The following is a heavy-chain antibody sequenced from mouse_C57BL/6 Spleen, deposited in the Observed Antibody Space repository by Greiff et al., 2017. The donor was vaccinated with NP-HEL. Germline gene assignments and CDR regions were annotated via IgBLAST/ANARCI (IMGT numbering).Heavy chain of an antibody. CDR1: GYTFTSYG. CDR3: ARGDSSGYSPWFAY. Sequence: VQLQQSGAELARPGASVKLSCKASGYTFTSYGISWVKQRTGQGLEWIGEIYPRSGNTYYNEKFKGKATLTADKSSSTAYMELRSLTSEDSAVYFCARGDSSGYSPWFAYWGQGTLVTVSA. V-gene: IGHV1-81*01. J-gene: IGHJ3*01. CDR2: IYPRSGNT. D-gene: IGHD3-2*02.